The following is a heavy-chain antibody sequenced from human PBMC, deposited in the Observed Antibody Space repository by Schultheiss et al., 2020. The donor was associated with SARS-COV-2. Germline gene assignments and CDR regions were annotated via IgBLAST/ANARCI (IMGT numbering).Heavy chain of an antibody. CDR2: ISAYNGNT. J-gene: IGHJ6*02. Sequence: VSVKVSCKASGYTFTSYGISWVRQAPGQGLEWMGWISAYNGNTNYAQKLQGRVTMTTDTSTSTAYMELRSLRSDDTAVYYCARANLAYYDFWSGYYYYYYGMDVWGQKTTVTVSS. D-gene: IGHD3-3*01. V-gene: IGHV1-18*04. CDR1: GYTFTSYG. CDR3: ARANLAYYDFWSGYYYYYYGMDV.